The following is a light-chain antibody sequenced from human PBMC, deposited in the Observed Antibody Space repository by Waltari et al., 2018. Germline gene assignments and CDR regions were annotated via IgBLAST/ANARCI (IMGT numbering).Light chain of an antibody. CDR3: QQYNSFPWT. CDR2: RAS. J-gene: IGKJ1*01. CDR1: QSVNTW. V-gene: IGKV1-5*03. Sequence: IQMTQSPSTLSASAGDRVVITCRASQSVNTWLAWYQQRPGKAPNLLFYRASSLQSGVRSRFSGRGYGTEFTLTINSLQPDDFASYYCQQYNSFPWTFGQGTKVEIK.